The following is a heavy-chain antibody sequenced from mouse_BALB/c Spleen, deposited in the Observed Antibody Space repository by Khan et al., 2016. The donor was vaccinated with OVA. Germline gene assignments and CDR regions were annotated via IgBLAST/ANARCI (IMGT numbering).Heavy chain of an antibody. CDR2: ISSVGDYT. CDR3: AIHLTGSFAY. J-gene: IGHJ3*01. V-gene: IGHV5-6*01. D-gene: IGHD4-1*01. CDR1: GFTFSSYG. Sequence: EVQLVESGGDLVKPGGSLKLSCAASGFTFSSYGMSWVRQTPDKRLEWVATISSVGDYTYYPDSVKGRFTISRDNAKNTLYLQMSSLKSEDTAMYYCAIHLTGSFAYWGQGTLVTVSA.